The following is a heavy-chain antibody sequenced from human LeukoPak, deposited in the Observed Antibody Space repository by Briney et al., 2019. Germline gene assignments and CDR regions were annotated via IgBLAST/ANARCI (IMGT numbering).Heavy chain of an antibody. CDR3: AVGGYYDSSGYSSGPYYLDY. CDR1: GGSISSSNW. J-gene: IGHJ4*02. CDR2: IYHSGST. D-gene: IGHD3-22*01. V-gene: IGHV4-4*02. Sequence: SGTLSLTCAVSGGSISSSNWWSWVRQPPGKGLEWIGEIYHSGSTNYNPSLKSRVTISVDKSKNQFSLKLSSVTAADTVVYYCAVGGYYDSSGYSSGPYYLDYWGQGTLVTVSS.